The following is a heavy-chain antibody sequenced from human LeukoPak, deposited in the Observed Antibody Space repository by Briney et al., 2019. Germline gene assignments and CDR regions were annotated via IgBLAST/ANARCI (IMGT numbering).Heavy chain of an antibody. J-gene: IGHJ3*01. CDR1: GSVINNYW. D-gene: IGHD5-12*01. Sequence: GESLKISSKNSGSVINNYWIGWVRQKPGKSLVWMGVINPDNCDTSYSPSFQGQVTISADKSISTVYLQWSSLRASDTAMYYCARHKAERGSSGYDLGAFDVWGQGTMVTVSS. V-gene: IGHV5-51*01. CDR3: ARHKAERGSSGYDLGAFDV. CDR2: INPDNCDT.